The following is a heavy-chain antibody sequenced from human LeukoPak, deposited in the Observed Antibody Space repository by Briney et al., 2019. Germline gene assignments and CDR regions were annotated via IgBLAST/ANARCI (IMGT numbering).Heavy chain of an antibody. CDR3: ARSPGGGGYKLLSDAFDI. J-gene: IGHJ3*02. CDR2: INPNSGGT. Sequence: GASVKVSCKASGYTFTGYYMHWVRQAPGQGLEWMGWINPNSGGTNYAQKFQGRVTITRDTSISTAYMELSRLRSDGTAVYYCARSPGGGGYKLLSDAFDIWGQGTMVTVSS. D-gene: IGHD2-2*01. CDR1: GYTFTGYY. V-gene: IGHV1-2*02.